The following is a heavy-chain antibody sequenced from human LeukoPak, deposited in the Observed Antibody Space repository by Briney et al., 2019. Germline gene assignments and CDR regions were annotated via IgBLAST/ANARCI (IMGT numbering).Heavy chain of an antibody. CDR2: ISGSGDST. CDR1: GFTFSSYA. D-gene: IGHD3-10*01. CDR3: ARDRNTMVQGWFDP. V-gene: IGHV3-23*01. J-gene: IGHJ5*02. Sequence: GGSLRLSCAASGFTFSSYAMSWVRQAPGKGLEWVSTISGSGDSTYSADSVKGRFTISRDNAKNTLYLQMNSLRAEDTAVYYCARDRNTMVQGWFDPWGQGTLVTVSS.